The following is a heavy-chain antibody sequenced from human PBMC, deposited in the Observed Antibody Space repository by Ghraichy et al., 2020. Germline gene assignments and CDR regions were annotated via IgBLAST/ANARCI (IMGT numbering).Heavy chain of an antibody. V-gene: IGHV3-53*01. Sequence: ETLSLTCVASGFIVSSNYMSWVRQAPGKGLEWVSVIYSGGSTEYADSVKGRFSISRDNSKNTVYLQMNSLRAEDTAVYYCAREIYYNSRGFSTIWGQGTLVTVSS. J-gene: IGHJ4*02. CDR3: AREIYYNSRGFSTI. CDR2: IYSGGST. D-gene: IGHD3-22*01. CDR1: GFIVSSNY.